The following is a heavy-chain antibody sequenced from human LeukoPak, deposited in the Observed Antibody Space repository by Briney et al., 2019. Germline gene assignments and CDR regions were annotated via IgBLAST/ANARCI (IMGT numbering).Heavy chain of an antibody. CDR3: ARAQGNTAYYCDH. Sequence: GGSLRLSCAVSGLTVTRTHFSWVRQAPGKGLEWVSVIYSGGYTYYGDPVKGRFTISRDNSKNTVYLQMTGLRTEDAAVYYCARAQGNTAYYCDHWGQGALVTVSS. D-gene: IGHD3-16*01. J-gene: IGHJ4*02. CDR1: GLTVTRTH. CDR2: IYSGGYT. V-gene: IGHV3-66*02.